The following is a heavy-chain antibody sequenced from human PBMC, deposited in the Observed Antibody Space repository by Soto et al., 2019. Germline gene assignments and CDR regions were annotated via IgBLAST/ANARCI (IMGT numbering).Heavy chain of an antibody. Sequence: SVKVSCKASGGTFSSYAISWVRQAPGQGLEWMGGIIPIFGTANYAQKFQGRVTITADESTSTAYMELSSLRSEDTAVYYCARTTVTTRGYYYGMDVWGQGTTVTVSS. CDR2: IIPIFGTA. CDR1: GGTFSSYA. CDR3: ARTTVTTRGYYYGMDV. V-gene: IGHV1-69*13. J-gene: IGHJ6*02. D-gene: IGHD4-4*01.